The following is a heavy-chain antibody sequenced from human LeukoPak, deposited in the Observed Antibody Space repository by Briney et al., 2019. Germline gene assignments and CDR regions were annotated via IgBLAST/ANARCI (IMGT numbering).Heavy chain of an antibody. CDR1: GGSISSYY. V-gene: IGHV4-4*09. D-gene: IGHD6-19*01. CDR3: ARGSGQWLVNYYYYYMDV. J-gene: IGHJ6*03. Sequence: SETLSLTCTVSGGSISSYYWSWIRQPPGRGLEWIGYIYTSGSTNYNPSLKSRVTISVDTSKNQFSLKLSSVTAADTAVYYCARGSGQWLVNYYYYYMDVWGKGTTVTVSS. CDR2: IYTSGST.